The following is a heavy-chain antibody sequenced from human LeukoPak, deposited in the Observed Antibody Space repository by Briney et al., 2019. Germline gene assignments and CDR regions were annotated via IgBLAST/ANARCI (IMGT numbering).Heavy chain of an antibody. V-gene: IGHV1-2*02. D-gene: IGHD2-2*02. CDR3: ARDDVVPAAIRWGYYGMDV. J-gene: IGHJ6*02. CDR2: INPNSGGT. CDR1: GYTFTSYY. Sequence: ASVKVSCKASGYTFTSYYMHWVRQAPGQGLEWMGWINPNSGGTNYAQKFQGRVTMTRDTSISTACMELSRLRSDDTAVYYCARDDVVPAAIRWGYYGMDVWGQGTTVTVSS.